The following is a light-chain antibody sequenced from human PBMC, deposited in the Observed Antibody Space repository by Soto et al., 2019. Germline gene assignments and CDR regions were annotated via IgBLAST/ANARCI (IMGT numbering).Light chain of an antibody. CDR2: GVS. V-gene: IGLV2-14*01. CDR3: LSYSSSTSPYV. CDR1: SSDVGAYNS. J-gene: IGLJ1*01. Sequence: QSALTQPASVSGSPGQSITISCTGTSSDVGAYNSVSWYQQHPGKAPKLMIYGVSSRPSGVSNRFSGSKSGNTASLTISGLQAEDEADYYCLSYSSSTSPYVLGTATKVTVL.